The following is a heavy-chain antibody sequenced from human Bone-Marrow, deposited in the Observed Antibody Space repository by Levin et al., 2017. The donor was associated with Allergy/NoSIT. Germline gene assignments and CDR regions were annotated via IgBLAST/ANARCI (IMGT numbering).Heavy chain of an antibody. CDR3: ARQGGSSIRATLGVDWFDP. J-gene: IGHJ5*02. V-gene: IGHV5-51*01. D-gene: IGHD2-15*01. CDR1: GYSFTSYW. CDR2: IYPGDSDT. Sequence: GESLKISCKGSGYSFTSYWIGWVRQMPGKGLEWMGIIYPGDSDTRYSPSFQGQVTISADKSISTAYLQWSSLKASDTAMYYCARQGGSSIRATLGVDWFDPWGQGTLVTVSS.